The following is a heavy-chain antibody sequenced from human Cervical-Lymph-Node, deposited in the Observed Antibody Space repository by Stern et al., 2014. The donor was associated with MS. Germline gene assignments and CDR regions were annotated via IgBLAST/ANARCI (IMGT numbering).Heavy chain of an antibody. J-gene: IGHJ4*02. CDR1: GFTFNSYW. CDR2: INSDGRRT. V-gene: IGHV3-74*01. Sequence: EVQLVESGGGLVQPGGSLRLSCAASGFTFNSYWMHWVRQAPGKGLVWVSRINSDGRRTTYADSVKGRFTISRDNAKNTLYLQMNSLRAEDTALYYCARVMWISSAYSLTYWGQGTLVTVSS. D-gene: IGHD3-22*01. CDR3: ARVMWISSAYSLTY.